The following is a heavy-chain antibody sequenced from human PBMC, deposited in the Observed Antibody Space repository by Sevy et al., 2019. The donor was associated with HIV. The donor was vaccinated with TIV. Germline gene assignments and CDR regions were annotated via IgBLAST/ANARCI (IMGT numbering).Heavy chain of an antibody. V-gene: IGHV3-23*01. CDR3: AKPYLFGGSSWYPNWFDP. CDR2: ISGSGGST. Sequence: GGSLRLSCAASGFTFSSYAMSWVHQAPGKGLEWVSAISGSGGSTYYADSVKGRFTISRDNSKNTLYLQMNSLRAEDTAVYYCAKPYLFGGSSWYPNWFDPWGQGTLVTVSS. J-gene: IGHJ5*02. D-gene: IGHD6-13*01. CDR1: GFTFSSYA.